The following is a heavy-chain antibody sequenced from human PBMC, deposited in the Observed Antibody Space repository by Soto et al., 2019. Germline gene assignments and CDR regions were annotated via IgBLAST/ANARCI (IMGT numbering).Heavy chain of an antibody. D-gene: IGHD5-12*01. CDR1: GFTFSSYA. CDR3: AKDGGYDPWYYGMDV. Sequence: MRLSCAASGFTFSSYAMSWVRQAPGKGLEWVSAISGSGGSTYYADSVKGRFTISRDNSKNTLYLQMNSLRAEDTAVYYCAKDGGYDPWYYGMDVWGQGTTVTVSS. V-gene: IGHV3-23*01. CDR2: ISGSGGST. J-gene: IGHJ6*02.